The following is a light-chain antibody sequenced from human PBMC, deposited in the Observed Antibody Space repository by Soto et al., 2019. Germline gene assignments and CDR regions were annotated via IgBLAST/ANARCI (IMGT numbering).Light chain of an antibody. Sequence: QSVLTQPPLVSGAPGQRVTISCTGSNSNIGAGYDLHWYQQFPGAAPKLLIFAYTNRPSGVPDRFSGSKSGTSASLAITGLQANDEADYYCQSFDSSLTAWVFGGGTQLTVL. V-gene: IGLV1-40*01. CDR2: AYT. CDR1: NSNIGAGYD. J-gene: IGLJ7*01. CDR3: QSFDSSLTAWV.